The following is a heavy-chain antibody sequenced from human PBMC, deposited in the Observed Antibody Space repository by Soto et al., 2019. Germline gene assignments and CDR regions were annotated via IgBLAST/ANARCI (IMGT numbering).Heavy chain of an antibody. CDR1: VYTLTSYG. V-gene: IGHV1-18*01. Sequence: ASVKVACKASVYTLTSYGIGWVRQAPGQGLEWMGWISAYNGNTNYAQKLQGRVTMTTDTFTSTAYMELRSLRSDDTAVYYCASTYYYDSSGYPGHYWGQGTLVTVSS. D-gene: IGHD3-22*01. CDR2: ISAYNGNT. J-gene: IGHJ4*02. CDR3: ASTYYYDSSGYPGHY.